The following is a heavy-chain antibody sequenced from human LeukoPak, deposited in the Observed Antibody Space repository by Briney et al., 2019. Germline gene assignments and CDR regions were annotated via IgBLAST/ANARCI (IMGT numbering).Heavy chain of an antibody. Sequence: GGSLRLSCAASGFTFSSYAMSWVRQAPGKGLEWVSAISSSGSTIYYADSVKGRFTISRDNAKNSLYLQMNSLRAEDTAVYYCARDFNYGPFDYWGQGTLVTVSS. J-gene: IGHJ4*02. CDR1: GFTFSSYA. V-gene: IGHV3-48*03. D-gene: IGHD4-11*01. CDR2: ISSSGSTI. CDR3: ARDFNYGPFDY.